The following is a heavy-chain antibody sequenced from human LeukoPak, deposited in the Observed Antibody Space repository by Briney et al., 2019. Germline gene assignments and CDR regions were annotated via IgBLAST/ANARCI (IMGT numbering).Heavy chain of an antibody. CDR1: GFTFSSYW. CDR3: ARGKRWYYDSSGYNPKHY. CDR2: INSDGSST. J-gene: IGHJ4*02. Sequence: PGGSLRLSCAASGFTFSSYWMHWVRQAPGKGLVWVSRINSDGSSTSYADSVKGRFTISRDNAKNTLYLQMNSLRAEDTAVYYCARGKRWYYDSSGYNPKHYWGQGTLVTVSS. D-gene: IGHD3-22*01. V-gene: IGHV3-74*01.